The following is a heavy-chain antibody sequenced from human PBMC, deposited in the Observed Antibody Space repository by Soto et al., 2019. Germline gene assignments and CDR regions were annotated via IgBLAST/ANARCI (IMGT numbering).Heavy chain of an antibody. J-gene: IGHJ4*02. Sequence: ASVKVSCKASGGTFTSYYMHWVRQAPGQGLEWMGIINPSGGSTSYAQKFQGRVTMTRDTSTSTVYMELSSLRSEDTAVYYCAREGYCSGGSCYYFDYWGQGTLVTVSS. CDR1: GGTFTSYY. D-gene: IGHD2-15*01. V-gene: IGHV1-46*01. CDR2: INPSGGST. CDR3: AREGYCSGGSCYYFDY.